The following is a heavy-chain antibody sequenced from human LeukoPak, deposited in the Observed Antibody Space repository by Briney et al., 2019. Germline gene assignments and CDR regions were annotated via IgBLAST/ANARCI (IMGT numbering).Heavy chain of an antibody. D-gene: IGHD3-16*01. Sequence: ANIKHDGSEKNFVDSVKGRFTISRDNPENSLFLQMNSLRADDTAVYFCARQPIYEAYFDFWGQGTLVTVSS. CDR3: ARQPIYEAYFDF. CDR2: IKHDGSEK. V-gene: IGHV3-7*01. J-gene: IGHJ4*02.